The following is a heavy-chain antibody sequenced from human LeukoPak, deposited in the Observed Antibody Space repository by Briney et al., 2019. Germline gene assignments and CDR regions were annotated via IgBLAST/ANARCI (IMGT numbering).Heavy chain of an antibody. V-gene: IGHV1-2*02. CDR2: INPNSGGT. J-gene: IGHJ4*02. CDR1: AYTFTGYY. D-gene: IGHD2-15*01. Sequence: GASVMVSSKAAAYTFTGYYMHWLRQAPGQGLEWMGWINPNSGGTNYAQKFQGRVTMTRDTSISTAYMELSRLRSDDTAVYYCARGDDIVVVVAALDYWGQGTLVTVSS. CDR3: ARGDDIVVVVAALDY.